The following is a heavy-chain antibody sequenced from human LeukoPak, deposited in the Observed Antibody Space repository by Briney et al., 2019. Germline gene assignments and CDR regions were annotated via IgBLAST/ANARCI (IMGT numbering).Heavy chain of an antibody. D-gene: IGHD4-17*01. CDR1: GGSISSHY. V-gene: IGHV4-59*11. J-gene: IGHJ4*02. CDR3: ARVYGDYVDY. Sequence: SETLSLTCTVSGGSISSHYWSWIRQPPGEGLEWIGYIYYSGSTNYNPSLKSRVTISVDTSKNQFSLKLSSVTAADTAVYYCARVYGDYVDYWGQGTLVTVSS. CDR2: IYYSGST.